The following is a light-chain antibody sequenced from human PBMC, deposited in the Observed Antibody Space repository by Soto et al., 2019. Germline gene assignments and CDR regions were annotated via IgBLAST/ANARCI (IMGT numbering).Light chain of an antibody. V-gene: IGLV1-47*01. CDR3: AAWDDSLSGV. CDR1: SSNIGSNY. Sequence: QSVLTQPPSASGTPGQRVTISCSGSSSNIGSNYVYWYQQLPGTAPKLLIYRNNQRPSGVPDRFSGSKSGTSASLAISGLRSEDEADYYCAAWDDSLSGVFGGGTTLTVL. J-gene: IGLJ3*02. CDR2: RNN.